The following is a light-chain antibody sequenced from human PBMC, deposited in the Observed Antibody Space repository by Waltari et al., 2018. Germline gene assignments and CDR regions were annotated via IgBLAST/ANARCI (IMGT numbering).Light chain of an antibody. CDR3: TSVTSSATWV. Sequence: QSALTQPASVSGSPGQSITISCSGTSSDIGAYKHVSWYQQHPGKAPKLMIYEVSNRPSGVSNRFSGSKSGNTASLTISGLQADDESHYYCTSVTSSATWVFGGGTKVTVL. V-gene: IGLV2-14*01. J-gene: IGLJ3*02. CDR1: SSDIGAYKH. CDR2: EVS.